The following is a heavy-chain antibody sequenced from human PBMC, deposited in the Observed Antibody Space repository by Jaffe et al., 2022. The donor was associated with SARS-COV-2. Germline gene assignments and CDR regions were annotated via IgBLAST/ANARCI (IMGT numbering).Heavy chain of an antibody. D-gene: IGHD1-26*01. J-gene: IGHJ5*02. Sequence: QVQLLQSGTEVRKPGASVKVSCKASGYTFTNYYIHWVRQAPGQGLEWMGVINPRTGTTSDAQKLQGRVTMTRDTSTSTVYMELYGLRIEDTAVYYCARAQGSSGATEFDPWGQGTPVTVSA. CDR2: INPRTGTT. CDR1: GYTFTNYY. V-gene: IGHV1-46*04. CDR3: ARAQGSSGATEFDP.